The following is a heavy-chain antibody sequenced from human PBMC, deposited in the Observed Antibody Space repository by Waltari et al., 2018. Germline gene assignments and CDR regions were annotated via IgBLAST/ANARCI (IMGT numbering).Heavy chain of an antibody. D-gene: IGHD3-9*01. CDR3: TRFLTGYLMDV. V-gene: IGHV3-49*03. CDR1: GFTFGDYA. J-gene: IGHJ6*02. Sequence: EVQLVESGGGLVQPGRSLSISCTASGFTFGDYAVSWFRPAPGKGLEWVGFIRSKAYGGTTEYAASVKGRFTISRDDSKSIAYLQMNSLKTEDTAVYYCTRFLTGYLMDVWGQGTTVTVSS. CDR2: IRSKAYGGTT.